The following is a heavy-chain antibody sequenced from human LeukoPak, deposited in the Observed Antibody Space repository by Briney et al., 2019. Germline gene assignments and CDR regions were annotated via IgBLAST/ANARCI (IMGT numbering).Heavy chain of an antibody. J-gene: IGHJ4*01. D-gene: IGHD3-3*01. CDR3: ARVYYDFWSGYDY. V-gene: IGHV3-23*01. CDR1: GFTLSSYA. Sequence: PGGSLRLSCAASGFTLSSYAMSWVRQGPGKGLEWVSAISVSGNTYHADSVKGRFTISRDNAKNSLYLQMNSLRAEDTAVYYCARVYYDFWSGYDYWGQGTLVTVSS. CDR2: ISVSGNT.